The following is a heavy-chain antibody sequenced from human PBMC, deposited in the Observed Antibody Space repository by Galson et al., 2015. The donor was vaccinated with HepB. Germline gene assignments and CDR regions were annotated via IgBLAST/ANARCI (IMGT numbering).Heavy chain of an antibody. D-gene: IGHD6-19*01. CDR1: GFTFNSYA. CDR3: AKDLFAGYTSGWHGVLGF. CDR2: ISGSGGRT. J-gene: IGHJ4*02. V-gene: IGHV3-23*01. Sequence: SLRLSCAATGFTFNSYAMNWVRQAPGKGLEWVSVISGSGGRTYYADSVKGRFTISRDNSKNTLYLQMNSLTAEDSAIYYCAKDLFAGYTSGWHGVLGFWGQGTLVTVSS.